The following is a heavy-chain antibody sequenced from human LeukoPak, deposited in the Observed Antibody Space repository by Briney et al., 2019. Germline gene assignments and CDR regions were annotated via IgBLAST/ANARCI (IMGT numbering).Heavy chain of an antibody. Sequence: GGSLRLSCAASGFTFSSYAMHWVRQAPGKGLEWVAVISYDGSNKYYADSVKGRFTISRDNSKNTLYLQMNSLRAEDTAVYYCARTVVVVAARRKGDAFDIWGQGTMVTVSS. D-gene: IGHD2-15*01. CDR2: ISYDGSNK. CDR3: ARTVVVVAARRKGDAFDI. J-gene: IGHJ3*02. V-gene: IGHV3-30-3*01. CDR1: GFTFSSYA.